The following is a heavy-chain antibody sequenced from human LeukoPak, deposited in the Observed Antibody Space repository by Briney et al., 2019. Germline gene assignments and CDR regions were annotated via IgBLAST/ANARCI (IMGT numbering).Heavy chain of an antibody. J-gene: IGHJ4*02. Sequence: ASVKVSCKVSGYTLTELSMHWVRQAPGQGLEWMGWTNTNSGNPTYAEGFAGRFVFSLDTSVSTAYLQITSLKAEDTAVYYCARDLADGRGYFVPFDFWGQGTLVTVSS. D-gene: IGHD3-22*01. CDR3: ARDLADGRGYFVPFDF. CDR2: TNTNSGNP. CDR1: GYTLTELS. V-gene: IGHV7-4-1*02.